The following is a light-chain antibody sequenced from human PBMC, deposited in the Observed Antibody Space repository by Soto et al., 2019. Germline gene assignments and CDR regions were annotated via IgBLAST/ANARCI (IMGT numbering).Light chain of an antibody. J-gene: IGLJ1*01. CDR2: GNT. Sequence: QAVVTQPPSVSGAPGQRVTISCTGSSSNIGSTYDVQWYQQLPGTAPKLLIHGNTDRPSGVPHRFSGSKSGTSASLAITGLQADDEADYYCQSYDDSLSVHYVFGTGTKLTVL. V-gene: IGLV1-40*01. CDR1: SSNIGSTYD. CDR3: QSYDDSLSVHYV.